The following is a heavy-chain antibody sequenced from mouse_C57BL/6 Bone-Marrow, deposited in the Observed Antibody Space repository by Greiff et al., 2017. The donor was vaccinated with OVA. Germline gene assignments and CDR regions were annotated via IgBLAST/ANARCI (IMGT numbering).Heavy chain of an antibody. CDR2: ISDGCSYT. J-gene: IGHJ3*01. CDR1: GFTLSSYA. CDR3: ARDERIATFAY. V-gene: IGHV5-4*01. Sequence: EVKLVESGGGLVQPGGSLKLSCAASGFTLSSYAMSWVRQTPDKRLEWVATISDGCSYTYYPDNVKGRFTISSDNAKNNLYQQMSHLKSEDTAMYYCARDERIATFAYWGQGTLVTVSA. D-gene: IGHD1-1*01.